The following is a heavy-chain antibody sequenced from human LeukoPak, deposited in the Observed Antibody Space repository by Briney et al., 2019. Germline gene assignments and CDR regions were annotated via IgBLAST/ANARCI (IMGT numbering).Heavy chain of an antibody. CDR1: GFTFSSYG. V-gene: IGHV3-33*06. J-gene: IGHJ4*02. D-gene: IGHD1-26*01. CDR3: GKVGGWTQGADHIDY. Sequence: PGGSLRLSCAASGFTFSSYGMHWVRQAPGKGLEWVAIIWYDGSDKYYADSVRGRFTIFRDNSKNTLYLQMNSLRAEDTAVYYCGKVGGWTQGADHIDYWGRGTLVTVSS. CDR2: IWYDGSDK.